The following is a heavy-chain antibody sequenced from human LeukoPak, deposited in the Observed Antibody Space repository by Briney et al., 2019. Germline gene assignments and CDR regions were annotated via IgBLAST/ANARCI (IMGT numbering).Heavy chain of an antibody. J-gene: IGHJ6*03. Sequence: GGSLRLSCAASGFTFSSYWMSWVRQAPGKGLEWVSSISSSSSYIYYADSVKGRFTISRDNAKNSLYLQMNSLRAEDTAVYYCARDPYSGSYGDYYYYYMDVWGKGTTVTISS. D-gene: IGHD1-26*01. CDR2: ISSSSSYI. CDR3: ARDPYSGSYGDYYYYYMDV. V-gene: IGHV3-21*01. CDR1: GFTFSSYW.